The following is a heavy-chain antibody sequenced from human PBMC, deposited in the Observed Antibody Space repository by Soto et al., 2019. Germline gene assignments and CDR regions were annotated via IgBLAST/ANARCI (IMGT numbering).Heavy chain of an antibody. CDR1: GYTFTSYW. CDR2: IYPGDSDT. CDR3: ATGLQSDYYYYGMDV. V-gene: IGHV5-51*01. Sequence: ASVKVSCKASGYTFTSYWIGWVRQMPGKGLEWMGIIYPGDSDTRYSPSFQGQVTISADKSISTAYLQWSSLKASDTAMYYCATGLQSDYYYYGMDVWGQGTTVTVSS. J-gene: IGHJ6*02. D-gene: IGHD4-4*01.